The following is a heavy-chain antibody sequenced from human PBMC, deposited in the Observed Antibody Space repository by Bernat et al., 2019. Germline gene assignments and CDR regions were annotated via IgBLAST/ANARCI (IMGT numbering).Heavy chain of an antibody. D-gene: IGHD3-3*01. CDR1: DYTFPSYG. Sequence: QVQLVQSGAEVKKPGASVKVSCKASDYTFPSYGLSWVRQAPGQGLEWMGWINAHNGHPHYAEKFQGRVTMTTDTSTSTAYMELRGLGSDDTAVYYCARVTSIFGVISGYYYYMDVWGGVTAVTVSS. CDR2: INAHNGHP. J-gene: IGHJ6*03. V-gene: IGHV1-18*01. CDR3: ARVTSIFGVISGYYYYMDV.